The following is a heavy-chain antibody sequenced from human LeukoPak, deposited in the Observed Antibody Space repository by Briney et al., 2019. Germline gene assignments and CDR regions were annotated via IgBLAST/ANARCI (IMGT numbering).Heavy chain of an antibody. CDR2: IIPIFGTA. CDR1: GGTFSSYA. J-gene: IGHJ6*02. V-gene: IGHV1-69*13. CDR3: ARRDGAMVTGYYYGMDV. Sequence: SVKVSCKASGGTFSSYAISWVRQAPGQGLEWMGGIIPIFGTANYAQKFQGRVTIAADESTSTAYMELSSLRSEDTAVYYCARRDGAMVTGYYYGMDVWGQGTTVTVSS. D-gene: IGHD5-18*01.